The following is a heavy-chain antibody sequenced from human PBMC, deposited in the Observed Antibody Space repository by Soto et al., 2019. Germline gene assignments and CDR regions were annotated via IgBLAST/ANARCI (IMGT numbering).Heavy chain of an antibody. V-gene: IGHV3-13*04. D-gene: IGHD3-10*01. CDR3: ARGITMVWGVIIDYFDY. CDR2: IGTAGDT. Sequence: GGSLRLSCAASGFTFSDYAMHWVRQATGKGLEWVSAIGTAGDTYYPGSVKGRFTISRENAKNSLYLQMNSLRAGDTAVYYCARGITMVWGVIIDYFDYWGQGTLVTVSS. CDR1: GFTFSDYA. J-gene: IGHJ4*02.